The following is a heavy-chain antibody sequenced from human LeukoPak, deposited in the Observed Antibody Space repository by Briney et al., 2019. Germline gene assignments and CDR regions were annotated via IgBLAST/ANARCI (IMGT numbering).Heavy chain of an antibody. J-gene: IGHJ4*02. CDR3: AKDHKIAAGMGIDY. CDR1: GFSFSSYG. CDR2: IWYDGDNK. D-gene: IGHD6-13*01. V-gene: IGHV3-30*02. Sequence: GGSLRLSCAASGFSFSSYGMHWVRQAPGKGLEWVAAIWYDGDNKYYADSVKGRFTISRDNSKNTLFLQMNGLRAEDTAVYYCAKDHKIAAGMGIDYWGQGTLVTVSS.